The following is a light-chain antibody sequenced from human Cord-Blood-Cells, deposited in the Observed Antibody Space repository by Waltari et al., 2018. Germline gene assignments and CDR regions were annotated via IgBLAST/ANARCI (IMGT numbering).Light chain of an antibody. CDR1: QGMSSA. J-gene: IGKJ2*01. V-gene: IGKV1-13*02. Sequence: AIQLTQSPSSLSASVGDRVTITCRASQGMSSALAWYQQKPGTAPKILIYDASSLESGVPSRFSGSGSGTDFTLTLSSQQPEDFATDYCQQFNSYPYTFGQGTKLEIK. CDR2: DAS. CDR3: QQFNSYPYT.